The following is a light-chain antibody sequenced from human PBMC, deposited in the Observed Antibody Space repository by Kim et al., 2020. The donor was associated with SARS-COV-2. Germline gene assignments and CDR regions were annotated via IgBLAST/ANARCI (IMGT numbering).Light chain of an antibody. Sequence: SIGDRVTITCRASQKIRSWLAWYQQKPGKAPKLLIFTDSSLESGVPSSFSGSQSGTEFTLTISSLQPDDFATYFCQQYYAYPWTFGQGTKVDIK. J-gene: IGKJ1*01. CDR1: QKIRSW. V-gene: IGKV1-5*01. CDR3: QQYYAYPWT. CDR2: TDS.